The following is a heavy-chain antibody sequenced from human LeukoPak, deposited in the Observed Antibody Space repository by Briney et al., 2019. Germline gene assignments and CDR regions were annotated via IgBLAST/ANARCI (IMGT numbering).Heavy chain of an antibody. CDR3: APSFVGRHTFHI. V-gene: IGHV3-7*01. CDR2: IKEDGSEK. J-gene: IGHJ3*02. CDR1: GFTFSSYE. Sequence: GGSLRLSCAASGFTFSSYEMNWVRQAPGKGLEWLANIKEDGSEKYYVDSVKGRFTISRDNAKNSLYLQMNSLRAEDTAVYFCAPSFVGRHTFHIWGQGTLVTVSS. D-gene: IGHD3-3*01.